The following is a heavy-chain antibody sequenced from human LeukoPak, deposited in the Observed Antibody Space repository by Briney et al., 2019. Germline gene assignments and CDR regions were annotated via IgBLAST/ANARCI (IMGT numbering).Heavy chain of an antibody. CDR1: GYTFTSYG. J-gene: IGHJ5*02. Sequence: SVKVSCKASGYTFTSYGISWVRQAPGQGLEWMGGIIPIFGTANYAQKFQGRVTITADESTSTAYMELSSLRSEDTAVYYCARFGMRPSAAGKENWFDPWGQGTLVTVSS. CDR2: IIPIFGTA. D-gene: IGHD2-2*01. CDR3: ARFGMRPSAAGKENWFDP. V-gene: IGHV1-69*13.